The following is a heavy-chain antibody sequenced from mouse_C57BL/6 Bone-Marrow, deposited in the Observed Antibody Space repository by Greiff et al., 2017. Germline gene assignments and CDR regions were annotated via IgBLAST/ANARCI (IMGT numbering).Heavy chain of an antibody. V-gene: IGHV1-69*01. CDR3: ARECILGLRREDGFDY. D-gene: IGHD2-4*01. CDR1: GYTFTSYW. J-gene: IGHJ2*01. CDR2: IDPSDSYT. Sequence: QVQLQQPGAELVMPGASVKLSCKASGYTFTSYWMHWVKQRPGQGLEWIGEIDPSDSYTNYNQKFKGKSTLTVDNSSRTYYMQLSSLTSDGSAGYDCARECILGLRREDGFDYWGQGTTLTVSS.